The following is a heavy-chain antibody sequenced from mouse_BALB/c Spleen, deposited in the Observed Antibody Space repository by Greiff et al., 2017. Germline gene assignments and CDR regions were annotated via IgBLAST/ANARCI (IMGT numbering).Heavy chain of an antibody. Sequence: VQLQQSGAELVRPGASVTLSCKASGYTFTDYEMHWVKQTPVHGLEWIGAIDPETGGTAYNQKFKGKATLTADKSSSTAYMELRSLTSEDSAVYYCTRRGSPYYAMDYWGQGTSVTVSS. D-gene: IGHD3-1*01. V-gene: IGHV1-15*01. CDR3: TRRGSPYYAMDY. J-gene: IGHJ4*01. CDR1: GYTFTDYE. CDR2: IDPETGGT.